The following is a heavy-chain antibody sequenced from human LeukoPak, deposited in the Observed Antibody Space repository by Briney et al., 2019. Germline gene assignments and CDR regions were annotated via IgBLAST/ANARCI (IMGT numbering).Heavy chain of an antibody. CDR1: GFTFSTYA. J-gene: IGHJ6*02. CDR3: ARVVTGPHFYYGMDV. V-gene: IGHV3-30*14. D-gene: IGHD2-21*02. CDR2: ISYDGSDN. Sequence: GGSLRLSCAASGFTFSTYAMHWVRQAPGKGLEWVAVISYDGSDNDYADSVKGRFTISRDNSKNTLYLQMNNLRAEDTAVYYCARVVTGPHFYYGMDVWGQGTTVTVSS.